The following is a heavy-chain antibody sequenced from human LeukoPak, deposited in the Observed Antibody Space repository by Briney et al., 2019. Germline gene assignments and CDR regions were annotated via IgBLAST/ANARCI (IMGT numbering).Heavy chain of an antibody. J-gene: IGHJ4*02. CDR1: GFTFSDYY. CDR3: ARVRYSGDFDY. D-gene: IGHD5-12*01. Sequence: GGSLRLSCAASGFTFSDYYMSWIRQAPGKGLECISYISSSGNTTYYADSVKGRFTISRDNAKDSLHLQMNSLRVEDTAVYYCARVRYSGDFDYWGQGTLVTVSS. CDR2: ISSSGNTT. V-gene: IGHV3-11*04.